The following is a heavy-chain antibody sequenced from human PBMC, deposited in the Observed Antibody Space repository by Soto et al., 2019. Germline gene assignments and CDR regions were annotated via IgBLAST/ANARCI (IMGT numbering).Heavy chain of an antibody. CDR3: ARVTEYYYDSSGYYAPSIIDY. D-gene: IGHD3-22*01. CDR1: GGSISSGDYY. J-gene: IGHJ4*02. CDR2: IYYSGST. V-gene: IGHV4-30-4*01. Sequence: SETLSLTCTVSGGSISSGDYYWSWIRQPPGKGLEWIGYIYYSGSTYYNPSLKSRVTISVDTSKNQFSLKLSSVTAADTAVYYCARVTEYYYDSSGYYAPSIIDYWGQGTLVTVSS.